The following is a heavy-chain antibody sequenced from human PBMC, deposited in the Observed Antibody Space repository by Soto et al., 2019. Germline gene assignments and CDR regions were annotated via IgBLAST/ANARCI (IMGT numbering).Heavy chain of an antibody. V-gene: IGHV4-59*01. D-gene: IGHD6-13*01. CDR2: IYYSGST. CDR3: ARDESSSWYNF. Sequence: PSETLSLTCTVSGGSISNYYWTWIRQPPGKGLEWIGLIYYSGSTKYNPSLMSRVTISVDTSKNQFSLKLSSVTAADTAVYYCARDESSSWYNFWGQGTLVTVSS. J-gene: IGHJ4*02. CDR1: GGSISNYY.